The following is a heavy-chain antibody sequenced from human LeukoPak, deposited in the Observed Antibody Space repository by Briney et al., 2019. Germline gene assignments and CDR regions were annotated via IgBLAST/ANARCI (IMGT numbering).Heavy chain of an antibody. Sequence: SETLSLTCAVYGGSFSGYYWSWIRQPPGKGLEWIGEINHSGSTNYNPSLKSRVTISVDTSKNQFSLKLSSVTAADTAVYYCARMGGRITMVRGADPWSQGTLVTVSS. CDR2: INHSGST. CDR1: GGSFSGYY. J-gene: IGHJ5*02. V-gene: IGHV4-34*01. D-gene: IGHD3-10*01. CDR3: ARMGGRITMVRGADP.